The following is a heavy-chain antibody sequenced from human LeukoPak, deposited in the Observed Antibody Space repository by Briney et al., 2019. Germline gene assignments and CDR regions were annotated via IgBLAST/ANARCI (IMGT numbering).Heavy chain of an antibody. CDR2: ISGSTGLT. Sequence: GGSLRLSCAASGFRFSTYAMSWVRQAPGKGLEWVSGISGSTGLTYYADSVKGRFTISRDNSKDTVHLQMNTLRAEDTAVYYCAKSDPLMTAAGIFDPWGQGTLVTVSS. CDR3: AKSDPLMTAAGIFDP. V-gene: IGHV3-23*01. D-gene: IGHD6-13*01. CDR1: GFRFSTYA. J-gene: IGHJ5*02.